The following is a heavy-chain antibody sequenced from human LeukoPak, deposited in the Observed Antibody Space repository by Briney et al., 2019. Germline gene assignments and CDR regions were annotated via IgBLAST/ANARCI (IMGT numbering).Heavy chain of an antibody. CDR2: ITSSTTYI. V-gene: IGHV3-21*01. CDR1: GFTFSSYA. CDR3: ATRSSRVPYGMDV. D-gene: IGHD1-1*01. J-gene: IGHJ6*02. Sequence: GESLRLSCAASGFTFSSYAMHWVRQAPGQGLEWVSSITSSTTYIFYADSVKGRFTISRDNARDSLYLQMNSLRAEDTAVYYCATRSSRVPYGMDVWGQGTTVTVSS.